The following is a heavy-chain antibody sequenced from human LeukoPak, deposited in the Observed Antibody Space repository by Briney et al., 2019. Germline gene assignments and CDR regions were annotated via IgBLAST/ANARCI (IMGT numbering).Heavy chain of an antibody. CDR2: ITWDSVNI. CDR1: GLTFDNYA. Sequence: GGSLRLSCAASGLTFDNYAMHWVRQAPGKGLEWVSGITWDSVNIGYADSVKGRFTISRDNAKNSLYLQMNSLRAEDTALYYCAKDMDSYAYYYTLDYWGQGTLSPSPQ. D-gene: IGHD2/OR15-2a*01. J-gene: IGHJ4*02. V-gene: IGHV3-9*01. CDR3: AKDMDSYAYYYTLDY.